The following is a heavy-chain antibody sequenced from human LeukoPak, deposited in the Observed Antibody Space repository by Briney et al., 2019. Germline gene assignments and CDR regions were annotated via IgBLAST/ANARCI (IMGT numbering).Heavy chain of an antibody. CDR3: ARAQFYHDSSTYGPDY. D-gene: IGHD3-22*01. Sequence: GGSLRLSYAASGFTVSSNYMSWVRQAPGKGLEWVSVIYGGGSTYYADSVKGRFSISRDTSKNAVYLQMNSLRAEDTAVYYCARAQFYHDSSTYGPDYWGQGTLVTVSS. V-gene: IGHV3-53*01. CDR1: GFTVSSNY. J-gene: IGHJ4*02. CDR2: IYGGGST.